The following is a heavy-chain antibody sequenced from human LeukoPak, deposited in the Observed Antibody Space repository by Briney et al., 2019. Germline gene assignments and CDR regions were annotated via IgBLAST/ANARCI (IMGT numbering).Heavy chain of an antibody. J-gene: IGHJ3*02. Sequence: PSETLSLTCTVSGGTISSDGYYWSWIRQPPGKGLEWIGYIYHSGDAYYNPSLKSRATISVDKSKNQFSLKLSSVTAADTAVYYCARRAVAGPMDAFDIWGQGTMVTVSS. D-gene: IGHD6-19*01. CDR2: IYHSGDA. CDR1: GGTISSDGYY. V-gene: IGHV4-30-2*01. CDR3: ARRAVAGPMDAFDI.